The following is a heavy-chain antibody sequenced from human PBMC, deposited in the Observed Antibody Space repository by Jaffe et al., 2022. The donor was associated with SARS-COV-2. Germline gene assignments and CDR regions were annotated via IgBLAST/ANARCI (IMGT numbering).Heavy chain of an antibody. CDR1: GFTFDDYA. J-gene: IGHJ4*02. CDR3: ASEAVPGYFDY. CDR2: ISWNSGSI. D-gene: IGHD3-10*01. Sequence: EVQLVESGGGLVQPGRSLRLSCAASGFTFDDYAMHWVRQAPGKGLEWVSGISWNSGSIGYADSVKGRFTISRDNAKNSLYLQMNSLRAEDTALYYCASEAVPGYFDYWGQGTLVTVSS. V-gene: IGHV3-9*01.